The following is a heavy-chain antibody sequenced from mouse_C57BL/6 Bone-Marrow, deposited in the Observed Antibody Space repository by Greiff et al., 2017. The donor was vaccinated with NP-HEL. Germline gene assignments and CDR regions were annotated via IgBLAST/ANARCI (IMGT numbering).Heavy chain of an antibody. V-gene: IGHV1-54*01. Sequence: QVQLKQSGAELVRPGTSVKVSCKASGYAFTNYLIEWVQQRPGQGLEWIGVINPGSGGTNYNEKFKGQATLTADKSSSTDYMQLSSLTSEDSAVDFCARREGDFYWYFDVWGTGTTVTVSS. CDR2: INPGSGGT. J-gene: IGHJ1*03. CDR3: ARREGDFYWYFDV. CDR1: GYAFTNYL. D-gene: IGHD2-13*01.